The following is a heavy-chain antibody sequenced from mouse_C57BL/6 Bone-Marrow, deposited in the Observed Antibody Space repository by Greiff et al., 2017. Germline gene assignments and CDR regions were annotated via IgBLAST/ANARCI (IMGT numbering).Heavy chain of an antibody. CDR2: IHPSDSDT. D-gene: IGHD1-1*01. CDR3: AISAGSSYAWFAY. CDR1: GYTFTSYW. V-gene: IGHV1-74*01. Sequence: QVQLQQPGAELVKPGASVKVSCKASGYTFTSYWMHWVKQRPGQGLEWIGRIHPSDSDTNYNQKFKGKATLTVDESSSTAYMQLSSLTSEDSAVYYCAISAGSSYAWFAYWGQGTLVTVSA. J-gene: IGHJ3*01.